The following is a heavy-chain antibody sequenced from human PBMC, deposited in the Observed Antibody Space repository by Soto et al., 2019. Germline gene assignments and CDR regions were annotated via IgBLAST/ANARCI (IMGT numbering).Heavy chain of an antibody. Sequence: SVKVSCTASGGTFSSYAISWVRQAPGQGLEWMGGIIPIFGTANYAQKFQGRVTITADESTSTAYMELSSLRSEDTAVYYCARDNYEYSSSCTIYYFYGMDVWGQGTTVTVSS. CDR1: GGTFSSYA. CDR3: ARDNYEYSSSCTIYYFYGMDV. V-gene: IGHV1-69*13. D-gene: IGHD6-6*01. J-gene: IGHJ6*02. CDR2: IIPIFGTA.